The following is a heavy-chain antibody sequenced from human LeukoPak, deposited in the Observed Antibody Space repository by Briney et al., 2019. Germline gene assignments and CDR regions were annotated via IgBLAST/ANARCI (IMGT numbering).Heavy chain of an antibody. J-gene: IGHJ4*01. V-gene: IGHV4-39*01. CDR1: GGSISSSVYY. CDR2: VYYTGST. D-gene: IGHD6-13*01. Sequence: SETLSLTCTVSGGSISSSVYYWGWIRQPPGQGLEWIGSVYYTGSTYFNPSLKSRLTISADTSKNQLSLKLRSVTAADTAVYYCARHLSSNWYLGYFDFWGQEPWSPSPQ. CDR3: ARHLSSNWYLGYFDF.